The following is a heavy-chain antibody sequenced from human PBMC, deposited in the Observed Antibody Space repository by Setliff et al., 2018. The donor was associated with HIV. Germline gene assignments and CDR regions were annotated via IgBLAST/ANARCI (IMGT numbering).Heavy chain of an antibody. Sequence: GGSLRLSCSASGFTSSSYAMHWVRQAPGKGLEYVSAISSNGGSTYYADSVKGRFTISRDNSKNTLYLQMSSLRAEDTAVYYCVKARVDGDYYYYYYMDVWGKGTTVTVSS. D-gene: IGHD4-17*01. V-gene: IGHV3-64D*09. J-gene: IGHJ6*03. CDR3: VKARVDGDYYYYYYMDV. CDR2: ISSNGGST. CDR1: GFTSSSYA.